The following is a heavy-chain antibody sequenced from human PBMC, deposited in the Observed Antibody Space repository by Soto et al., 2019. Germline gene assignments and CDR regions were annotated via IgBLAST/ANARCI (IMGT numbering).Heavy chain of an antibody. D-gene: IGHD3-22*01. CDR2: IIPIFGTA. J-gene: IGHJ6*02. CDR1: GGTFSSYA. CDR3: ARPNYYYSSGPLGGMDV. Sequence: QVQLVQSGAEVKKPGSSVKVSCKASGGTFSSYAISWVRQAPGQGLEWMGGIIPIFGTANYAQKFQGRVTITEEEYTRTSYMELRSLRSEDTAVYYCARPNYYYSSGPLGGMDVWGQGTTVTVSS. V-gene: IGHV1-69*01.